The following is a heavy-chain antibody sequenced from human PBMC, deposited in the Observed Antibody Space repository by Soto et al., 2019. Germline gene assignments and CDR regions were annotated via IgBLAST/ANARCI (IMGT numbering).Heavy chain of an antibody. CDR3: ATDLLPTMVRLVIGY. V-gene: IGHV3-30-3*01. J-gene: IGHJ4*02. CDR2: ISYDGSNK. CDR1: GFTFSSYA. Sequence: QVQLVESGGGVVQPGRSLRLSCAASGFTFSSYAMHWVRQAPGKGLEWVAVISYDGSNKYYADSVKGRFTISRDNSKNTLYLQMNSLRAEDTAVYYFATDLLPTMVRLVIGYWGQGTLVTVSS. D-gene: IGHD3-10*01.